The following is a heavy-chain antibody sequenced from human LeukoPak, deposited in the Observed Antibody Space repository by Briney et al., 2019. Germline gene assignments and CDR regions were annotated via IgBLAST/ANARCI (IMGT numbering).Heavy chain of an antibody. CDR1: GGSITGYY. D-gene: IGHD1-14*01. J-gene: IGHJ3*02. CDR3: ARQPAGTAAFDI. CDR2: VRDNGES. Sequence: PSETLSLTCTVSGGSITGYYWSWIRQPRWKGLEWIAYVRDNGESNYNPSLKSRVTISVDTRNNQISLRLNFVTAADTAIYYCARQPAGTAAFDIWGLGTMVTVSS. V-gene: IGHV4-59*08.